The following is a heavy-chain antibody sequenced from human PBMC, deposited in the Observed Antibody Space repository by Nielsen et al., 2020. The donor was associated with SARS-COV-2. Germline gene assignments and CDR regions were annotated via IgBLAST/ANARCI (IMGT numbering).Heavy chain of an antibody. CDR3: ARITLVDTAMVAPLPSYYYYYMDV. V-gene: IGHV1-3*01. Sequence: ASVKVSCKASGYTFTSYAMHWVRQAPGQRLEWMGWINAGNGNTKYSQKFQGRVTITRDTSASTAYMELSSLRSEDTAVYYCARITLVDTAMVAPLPSYYYYYMDVWGKGTTVTVSS. D-gene: IGHD5-18*01. CDR2: INAGNGNT. J-gene: IGHJ6*03. CDR1: GYTFTSYA.